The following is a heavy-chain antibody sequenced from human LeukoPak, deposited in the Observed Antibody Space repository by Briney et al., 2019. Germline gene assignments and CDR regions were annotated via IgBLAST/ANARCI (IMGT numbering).Heavy chain of an antibody. Sequence: PSETLSLTCTVSGGSISSSSYYWGWIRQPQGKGLEWIGEINHSGSTNYNPSLKSRVTISVDTSKNQFSLKLSSVTAADTAVYYCARGPLSNSHPYYYYYMDVWGKGTTVTVSS. J-gene: IGHJ6*03. D-gene: IGHD4-11*01. CDR2: INHSGST. CDR1: GGSISSSSYY. CDR3: ARGPLSNSHPYYYYYMDV. V-gene: IGHV4-39*07.